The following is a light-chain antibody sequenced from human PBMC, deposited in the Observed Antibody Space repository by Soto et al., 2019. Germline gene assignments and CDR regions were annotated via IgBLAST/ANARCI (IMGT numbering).Light chain of an antibody. J-gene: IGKJ5*01. V-gene: IGKV1-39*01. Sequence: DIQLTQSPSSLSASVGDSVTITCRASQSINIFLNWYQQKPGKAPKILLYAASNLHGGVPSRFSGSGSGTDFTLTISSLQPEDFAIYYCQQSYTTPTFGQGTRLEI. CDR2: AAS. CDR1: QSINIF. CDR3: QQSYTTPT.